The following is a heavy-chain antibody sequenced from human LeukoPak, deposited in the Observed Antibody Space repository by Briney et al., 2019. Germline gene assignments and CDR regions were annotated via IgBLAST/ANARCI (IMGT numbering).Heavy chain of an antibody. V-gene: IGHV3-74*01. CDR2: INHDGSST. Sequence: GGSLRLSCATSGFTFTTFWMHWVRQAPGKGLVWVSRINHDGSSTNYADSVKGRFTISRDNAKNTVYPQMNSLRAEDTAVYYCVRDWGYDSSGYWQKYFDTWGQGTLVTVSS. D-gene: IGHD3-22*01. CDR3: VRDWGYDSSGYWQKYFDT. J-gene: IGHJ4*02. CDR1: GFTFTTFW.